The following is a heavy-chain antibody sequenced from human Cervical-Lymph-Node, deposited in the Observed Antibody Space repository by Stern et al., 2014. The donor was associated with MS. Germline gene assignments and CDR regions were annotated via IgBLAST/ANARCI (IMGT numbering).Heavy chain of an antibody. CDR1: GFTFEDYA. J-gene: IGHJ6*02. D-gene: IGHD2-2*02. Sequence: VQLVESGGGVVQPGGSQRLSCTASGFTFEDYAMEWVRQVPGKGLGWVAMILYDGSQKDYGDSVRGRFSVSRDNSRNTLYLQMKSLSLEDTAVYYCARKIPDYYYYAMDVWGQGTTGTVAS. V-gene: IGHV3-33*01. CDR2: ILYDGSQK. CDR3: ARKIPDYYYYAMDV.